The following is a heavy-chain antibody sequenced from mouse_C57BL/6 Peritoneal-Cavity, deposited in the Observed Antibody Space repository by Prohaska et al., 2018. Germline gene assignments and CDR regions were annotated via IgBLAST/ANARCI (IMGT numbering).Heavy chain of an antibody. CDR3: ARGNWDGPFDY. Sequence: VKQRPVQGLEWIGDIYPGSGSTNYNEKFKSKATLTVDTSSSTAYMQLSSLTSEDSAVYYCARGNWDGPFDYWGQGTTLTVSS. CDR2: IYPGSGST. V-gene: IGHV1-55*01. D-gene: IGHD4-1*01. J-gene: IGHJ2*01.